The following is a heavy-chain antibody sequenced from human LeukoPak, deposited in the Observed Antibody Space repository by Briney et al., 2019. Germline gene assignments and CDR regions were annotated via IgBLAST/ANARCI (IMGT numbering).Heavy chain of an antibody. CDR1: GYSFTSYW. CDR3: ARGPRIRFLEWTYFDY. Sequence: GESLKTSCKGSGYSFTSYWIGWVRQMPGKGLEWMGIIYPGDSDTRYSPSFQGQVTISADKSISTAYLQWSSLKASDTAMYYCARGPRIRFLEWTYFDYWGQGTLVTVSS. V-gene: IGHV5-51*01. D-gene: IGHD3-3*01. J-gene: IGHJ4*02. CDR2: IYPGDSDT.